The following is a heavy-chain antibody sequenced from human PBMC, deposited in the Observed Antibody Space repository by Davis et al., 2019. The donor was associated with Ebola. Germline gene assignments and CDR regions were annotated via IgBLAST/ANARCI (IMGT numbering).Heavy chain of an antibody. CDR3: AKEEGTKGHWLPHFDY. CDR2: ISYDGRTT. J-gene: IGHJ4*02. D-gene: IGHD6-19*01. V-gene: IGHV3-30*18. Sequence: LSLTCAASGFTFSRHGMHWVRKAPGKGLEWVAVISYDGRTTYYADSVKGRFTISRDNSRNTLYLEMNGLRSDDTAEYYCAKEEGTKGHWLPHFDYWGQGTPVTVSS. CDR1: GFTFSRHG.